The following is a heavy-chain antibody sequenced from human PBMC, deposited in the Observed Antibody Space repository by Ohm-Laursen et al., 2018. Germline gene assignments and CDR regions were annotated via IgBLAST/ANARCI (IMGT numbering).Heavy chain of an antibody. CDR3: ARTVTLDY. CDR1: GFTFSSYE. D-gene: IGHD4-17*01. V-gene: IGHV3-48*03. CDR2: ISSSGSTI. J-gene: IGHJ4*02. Sequence: SLRLSCTASGFTFSSYEMNWVRQAPGKGLEWVSYISSSGSTIYYADSVKGRFTISRDNAKNSLYLQMNSLRAEDTAVYYRARTVTLDYWGQGTLVTVSS.